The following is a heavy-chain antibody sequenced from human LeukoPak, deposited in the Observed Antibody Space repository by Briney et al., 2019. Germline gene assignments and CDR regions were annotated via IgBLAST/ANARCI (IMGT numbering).Heavy chain of an antibody. J-gene: IGHJ4*02. V-gene: IGHV4-34*01. CDR1: GGSFSGYY. CDR2: INHSGST. CDR3: ARKSSEIVVVPAAPPAPFDY. Sequence: SETLSLTCAVYGGSFSGYYWSWIRQPPGKGLEWIGEINHSGSTNYNPSLKSRVTISVDTSKNQFSLKLSSVTAADTAVYYCARKSSEIVVVPAAPPAPFDYWGQGTLVTVSS. D-gene: IGHD2-2*01.